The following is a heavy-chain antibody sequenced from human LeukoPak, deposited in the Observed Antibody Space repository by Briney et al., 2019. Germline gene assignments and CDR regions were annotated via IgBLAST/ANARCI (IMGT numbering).Heavy chain of an antibody. V-gene: IGHV3-30*18. CDR2: ISYDGSNK. CDR1: GFTFSSYG. J-gene: IGHJ4*02. Sequence: PGRSLRLSCAASGFTFSSYGMHWVRQAPGKGLEWVAVISYDGSNKYYADSVKGRFTISRDNSKNTLYLQMNSLRAEDTAVYYCAKDGSGSYYNGAFDYWGQGTLVTVSS. D-gene: IGHD3-10*01. CDR3: AKDGSGSYYNGAFDY.